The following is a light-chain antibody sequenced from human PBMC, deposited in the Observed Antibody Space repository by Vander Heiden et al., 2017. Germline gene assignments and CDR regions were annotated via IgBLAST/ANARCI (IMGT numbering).Light chain of an antibody. CDR2: AAS. Sequence: DCQMSQSPSSLSASVGDRVTITCRASQSISSYLNWYQQKPGKAPKLLIYAASSLQSGVPSRFSGSGSGTDFTLTISSLQPEDFATYYCQQSYSTPPYTFGQGTKLEIK. J-gene: IGKJ2*01. V-gene: IGKV1-39*01. CDR3: QQSYSTPPYT. CDR1: QSISSY.